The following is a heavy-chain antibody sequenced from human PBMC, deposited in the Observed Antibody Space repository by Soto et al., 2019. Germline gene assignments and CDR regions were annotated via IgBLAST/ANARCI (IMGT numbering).Heavy chain of an antibody. CDR1: GFSLTTRGVG. Sequence: QITLKESGPTLVKRTKTLTLTCTFSGFSLTTRGVGVGWIRQPPGKALECLALIYWDDDKRYSPSLQSRLSITKDTSKNQVVLTMTNVDPVDTATYYCAHIPNYYQYDWFDPWGQGTLVSVSS. J-gene: IGHJ5*02. V-gene: IGHV2-5*02. D-gene: IGHD3-16*01. CDR3: AHIPNYYQYDWFDP. CDR2: IYWDDDK.